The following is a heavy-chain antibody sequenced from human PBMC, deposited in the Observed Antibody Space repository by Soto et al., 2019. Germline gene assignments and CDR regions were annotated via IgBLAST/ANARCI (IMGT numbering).Heavy chain of an antibody. J-gene: IGHJ4*02. Sequence: ASVKVSCKASGYTFTSYAMHWVRQAPGQRLEWMGWINAGNGNTKYSQKFQGRVTITRDTSASTAYMELSSLRSEDTAVYYCARARITIFGVVYFMGYWGRGTLVTVSS. V-gene: IGHV1-3*01. CDR2: INAGNGNT. CDR3: ARARITIFGVVYFMGY. D-gene: IGHD3-3*01. CDR1: GYTFTSYA.